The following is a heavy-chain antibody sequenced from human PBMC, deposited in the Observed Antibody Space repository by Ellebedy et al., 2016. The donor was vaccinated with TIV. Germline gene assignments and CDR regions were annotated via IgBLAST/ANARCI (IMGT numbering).Heavy chain of an antibody. CDR2: ISSSGST. CDR1: GGSVWNYY. Sequence: SETLSLXXTVSGGSVWNYYWHWLRQAPGRGMEWIAYISSSGSTTHNPTLKGRLTMSVDTSNNQFSLRLTSLTAADTAIYYCARGGTSVTPKYFKPWGHGIRVTVSS. D-gene: IGHD4-17*01. CDR3: ARGGTSVTPKYFKP. V-gene: IGHV4-59*02. J-gene: IGHJ1*01.